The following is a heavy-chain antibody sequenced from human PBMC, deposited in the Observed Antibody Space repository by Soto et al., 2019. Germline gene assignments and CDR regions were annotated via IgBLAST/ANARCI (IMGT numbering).Heavy chain of an antibody. CDR2: ISSSSSTI. D-gene: IGHD3-10*01. J-gene: IGHJ3*02. CDR3: AREAVVWFGEPRGGYAFDI. Sequence: EVQLVESGGGLVQPGGSLRLSCGASGFTFSSYSMNWVRQAPGKGLEWVSYISSSSSTIYYADSVKGRFAISRDNAKNSLYLQMNSLRDDDTAVYYCAREAVVWFGEPRGGYAFDIWGQGTMVTVSS. CDR1: GFTFSSYS. V-gene: IGHV3-48*02.